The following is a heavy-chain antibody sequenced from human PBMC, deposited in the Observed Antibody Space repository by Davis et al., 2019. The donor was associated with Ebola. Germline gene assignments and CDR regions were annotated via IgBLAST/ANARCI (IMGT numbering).Heavy chain of an antibody. CDR1: GFTFSSYA. D-gene: IGHD2-2*01. V-gene: IGHV3-23*01. CDR3: AKDRSPDDCSTTSCPIYYFDY. CDR2: ISGSGGST. Sequence: PGGSLRLSCAASGFTFSSYAMSWVRQAPGKGLEWVSAISGSGGSTNYADSVKGRFTISRDNSKNTLYLQMNSLRAEDTAIYYCAKDRSPDDCSTTSCPIYYFDYWGQGTLVTVSS. J-gene: IGHJ4*02.